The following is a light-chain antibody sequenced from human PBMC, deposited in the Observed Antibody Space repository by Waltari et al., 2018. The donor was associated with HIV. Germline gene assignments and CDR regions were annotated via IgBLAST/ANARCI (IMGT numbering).Light chain of an antibody. Sequence: QSVLTQPPSASGTPGQRVTISCSCSSSDIGRYYVYWFRPLPGTAPTLLIYRNNQRPSGVPDRFSGSKFGTSASLAISGPRSEDEADYYCATWDDNLSGVLFGGGTKLTVL. V-gene: IGLV1-47*01. CDR1: SSDIGRYY. J-gene: IGLJ3*02. CDR3: ATWDDNLSGVL. CDR2: RNN.